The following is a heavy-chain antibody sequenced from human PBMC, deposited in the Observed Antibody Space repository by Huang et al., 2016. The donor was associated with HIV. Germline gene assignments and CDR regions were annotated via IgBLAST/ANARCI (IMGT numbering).Heavy chain of an antibody. D-gene: IGHD3-9*01. Sequence: QVHLVQSGAEVKKPGSSVRVSCTASGGSFKISGISWVRQAPGQGLEWLGGILPRLGRANYAQKMGDRVTITARESTTTVYMDLTSLRPEDTAVYYCASGASYEIWTPYYSGWHYSMDVWGEGTTVTVSS. J-gene: IGHJ6*03. CDR1: GGSFKISG. V-gene: IGHV1-69*13. CDR2: ILPRLGRA. CDR3: ASGASYEIWTPYYSGWHYSMDV.